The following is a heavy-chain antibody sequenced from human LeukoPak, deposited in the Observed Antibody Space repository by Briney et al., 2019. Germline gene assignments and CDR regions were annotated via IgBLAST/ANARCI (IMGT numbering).Heavy chain of an antibody. J-gene: IGHJ4*02. CDR1: GYTFTSYY. D-gene: IGHD3-22*01. CDR3: ARDSSAYYYDSSGYYFDY. CDR2: IDPNGGST. V-gene: IGHV1-46*01. Sequence: ASVKVSCKASGYTFTSYYMHWVRQAPGQGLEWMGIIDPNGGSTSYAQKFQGRVTMTRDTSTSTVYMELSSLRSEDTAVYYCARDSSAYYYDSSGYYFDYWGQGTLVTVSS.